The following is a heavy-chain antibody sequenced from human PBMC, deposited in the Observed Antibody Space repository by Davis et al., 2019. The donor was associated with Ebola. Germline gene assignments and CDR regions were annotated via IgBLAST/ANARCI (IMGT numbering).Heavy chain of an antibody. J-gene: IGHJ4*02. D-gene: IGHD1-14*01. CDR2: IYYSGST. V-gene: IGHV4-31*03. CDR3: ARHRNYFDY. Sequence: PSETLSLTCTVSGGSISRGGSYWTWIRQHPGKGLEWIGYIYYSGSTYYKPSLKSRVTISLDTSKNQFSLNLYSVTAADTAVYYCARHRNYFDYWGQGTLVTVSS. CDR1: GGSISRGGSY.